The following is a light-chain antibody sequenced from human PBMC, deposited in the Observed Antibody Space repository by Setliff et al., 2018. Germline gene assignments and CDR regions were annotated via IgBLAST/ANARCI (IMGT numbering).Light chain of an antibody. Sequence: QSVLTQPASVSGSPGQSITISCIGSSGDIGDYNYVSWYQHHPGKAPKLMIYEVSSRPSGISDRFSGSKSGNAASLTISGLQAEDEADYYCTSYTASSTSIYVFGTGTKVTVL. J-gene: IGLJ1*01. CDR3: TSYTASSTSIYV. CDR2: EVS. V-gene: IGLV2-14*01. CDR1: SGDIGDYNY.